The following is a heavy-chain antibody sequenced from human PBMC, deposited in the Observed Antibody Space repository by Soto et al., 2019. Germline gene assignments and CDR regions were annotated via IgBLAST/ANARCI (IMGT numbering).Heavy chain of an antibody. CDR3: ADLSLGYCISSTCPPEY. CDR2: ISTYNGST. Sequence: ASVKVSCKASGYTFTRSGISWVRQAPGQGLEWMGWISTYNGSTYYAQTFQGRVTITADESTSTAHMELRSLRSDDTAIYYCADLSLGYCISSTCPPEYWGQGTVVTVSS. V-gene: IGHV1-18*01. D-gene: IGHD2-2*01. J-gene: IGHJ4*02. CDR1: GYTFTRSG.